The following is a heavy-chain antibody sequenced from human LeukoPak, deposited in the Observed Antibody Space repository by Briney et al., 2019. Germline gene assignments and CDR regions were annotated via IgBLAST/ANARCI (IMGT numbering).Heavy chain of an antibody. CDR2: IYYSGST. Sequence: SETLSLTCTVSGGSISSYYWSWIRQPPGKGLEWIGYIYYSGSTNYNPSLKSRVTISVDTSKNQFSLKLSSVTAADTAAYYCSAGSGSYYSDYWGQGTLVTVSS. D-gene: IGHD1-26*01. J-gene: IGHJ4*02. CDR3: SAGSGSYYSDY. CDR1: GGSISSYY. V-gene: IGHV4-59*08.